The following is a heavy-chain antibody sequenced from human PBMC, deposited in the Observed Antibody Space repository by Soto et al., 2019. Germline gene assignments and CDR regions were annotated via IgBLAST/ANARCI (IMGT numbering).Heavy chain of an antibody. J-gene: IGHJ4*02. V-gene: IGHV3-11*06. CDR2: SSNSGSFT. CDR3: VRSGDNYNLLDY. CDR1: GFTFGDHY. Sequence: GGSLRLSCAASGFTFGDHYMSWIRQAPGKGLEWIGYSSNSGSFTRYADSVKGRFSISRDNAKNSLYLQINSLRGDDTAIYYCVRSGDNYNLLDYWGQGTPVTDSS. D-gene: IGHD1-1*01.